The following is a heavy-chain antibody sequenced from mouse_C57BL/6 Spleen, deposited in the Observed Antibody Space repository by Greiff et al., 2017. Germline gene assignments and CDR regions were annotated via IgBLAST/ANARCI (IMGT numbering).Heavy chain of an antibody. Sequence: EVQRQESGPGLVKPSQSLSFTCSVTGYSITSGYYWNWIRQFPGNKLEWMGYISYDGSNNYNPSLKNRISITRDTTTNRIDLKVNSVTTDDEATDYCAGEGDVMSFDYWGQGTTLTVSS. CDR3: AGEGDVMSFDY. D-gene: IGHD2-3*01. V-gene: IGHV3-6*01. CDR1: GYSITSGYY. CDR2: ISYDGSN. J-gene: IGHJ2*01.